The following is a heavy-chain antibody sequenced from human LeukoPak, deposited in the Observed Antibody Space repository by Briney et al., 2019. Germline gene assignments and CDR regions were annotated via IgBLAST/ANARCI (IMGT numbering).Heavy chain of an antibody. J-gene: IGHJ4*02. Sequence: PSETLSLTCTVSGGSISSGDYYWSLIRQPPGKGLEWIGYIYYSGSTYYNPSLKSRVTISVDTSKNQFSLKLSSVTAADTAVYYCARVVEATSHEFDYWGQGTLVTVSS. CDR1: GGSISSGDYY. CDR2: IYYSGST. V-gene: IGHV4-30-4*01. CDR3: ARVVEATSHEFDY. D-gene: IGHD1-26*01.